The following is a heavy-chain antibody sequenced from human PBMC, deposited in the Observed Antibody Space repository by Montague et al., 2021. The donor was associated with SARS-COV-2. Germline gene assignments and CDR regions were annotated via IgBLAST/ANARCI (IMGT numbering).Heavy chain of an antibody. CDR2: VTTSGTT. Sequence: SETLSLTCAVSGGSITGFSWSWVRQPTGKGLEWIGRVTTSGTTNYSPSLRSRVTMSVDTSKNQFSLNLNSVTAADTAVYYCASSYYYGSGTYVYNYYMDVWGKGTTVTVSS. J-gene: IGHJ6*03. V-gene: IGHV4-4*07. D-gene: IGHD3-10*01. CDR1: GGSITGFS. CDR3: ASSYYYGSGTYVYNYYMDV.